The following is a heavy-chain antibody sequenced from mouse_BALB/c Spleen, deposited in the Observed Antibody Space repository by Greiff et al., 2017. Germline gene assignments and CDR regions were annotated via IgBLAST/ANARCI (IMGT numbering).Heavy chain of an antibody. J-gene: IGHJ3*01. CDR1: GYSITSDYA. Sequence: VQLKESGPGLVKPSQSLSLTCTVTGYSITSDYAWNWIRQFPGNKLEWMGYISYSGSTSYNPSLKSRISITRYTSKNQFFLQLNSVTTEDTATYYCAANSLLRLPFAYWGQGTLVTVSA. D-gene: IGHD1-2*01. V-gene: IGHV3-2*02. CDR2: ISYSGST. CDR3: AANSLLRLPFAY.